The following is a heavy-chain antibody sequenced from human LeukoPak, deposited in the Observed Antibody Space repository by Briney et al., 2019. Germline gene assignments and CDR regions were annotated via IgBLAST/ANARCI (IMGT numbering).Heavy chain of an antibody. D-gene: IGHD2-2*02. CDR3: ARLFCSSTRCDNFWFDA. CDR1: GGTYSSYA. J-gene: IGHJ5*02. V-gene: IGHV1-69*04. Sequence: SVKVSCKASGGTYSSYAISWVRQAPGQGLEWMGRIIPILGIANYAQKFQGRVTITADKSTSTAYLELRSLRSDDTAVYYCARLFCSSTRCDNFWFDAWGQGSLVTVSS. CDR2: IIPILGIA.